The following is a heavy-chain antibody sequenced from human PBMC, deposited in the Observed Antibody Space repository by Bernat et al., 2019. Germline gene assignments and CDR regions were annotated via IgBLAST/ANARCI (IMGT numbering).Heavy chain of an antibody. CDR2: VYSSGST. CDR3: ASHLGVRGPRDWYFDL. V-gene: IGHV4-39*07. J-gene: IGHJ2*01. CDR1: GASISSKYYF. D-gene: IGHD3-16*01. Sequence: QLQLKESGPGLVKTSETLSLTCTVSGASISSKYYFWGWIREPPGKGLEWIGSVYSSGSTYYNPSLKSRVTISVDTSKNQFSLKLSSVTAADTAVYYCASHLGVRGPRDWYFDLWGRGTLVTVSS.